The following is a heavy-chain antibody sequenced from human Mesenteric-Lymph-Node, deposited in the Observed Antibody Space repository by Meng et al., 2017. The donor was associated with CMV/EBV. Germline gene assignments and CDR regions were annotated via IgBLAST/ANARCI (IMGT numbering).Heavy chain of an antibody. CDR1: GFTFSSYW. CDR2: VSGSGSNT. V-gene: IGHV3-23*01. J-gene: IGHJ4*02. Sequence: GGSLRLSCAASGFTFSSYWMSWVRQAPGQGLEWVSTVSGSGSNTYYADSVKGRFTISRDNSQRTVFLQMNSLRVDDTAVYFCAKAFSASYIDVATVFDYWGEGTLVTVSS. D-gene: IGHD3-10*01. CDR3: AKAFSASYIDVATVFDY.